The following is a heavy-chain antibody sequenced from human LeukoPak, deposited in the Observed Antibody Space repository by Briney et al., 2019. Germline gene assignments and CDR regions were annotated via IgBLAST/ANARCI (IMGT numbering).Heavy chain of an antibody. J-gene: IGHJ5*02. D-gene: IGHD3-22*01. V-gene: IGHV3-23*01. CDR3: ARDHDSSGP. Sequence: RPGGSLRLSCAASGFTFSSYAMSWVRQAPGKGLEWVSAISGSGGSTYYADSVKGRFTISRDNAKNSLYLQMNSLRAEDTAVYYCARDHDSSGPWGQGTLVTVSS. CDR2: ISGSGGST. CDR1: GFTFSSYA.